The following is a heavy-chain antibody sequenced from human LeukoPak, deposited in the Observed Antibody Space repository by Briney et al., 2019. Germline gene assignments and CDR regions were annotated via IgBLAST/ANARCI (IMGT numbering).Heavy chain of an antibody. J-gene: IGHJ3*02. CDR2: ISSSSSTI. Sequence: GGSLRLSCAASGFTFNSYGMKWVRQSPGKGLEWISYISSSSSTIYYADSVKGRFTISRDNSKNTLYLQMNSLRAEDTAVYYCAKCVTMVRGATDAFDIWGQGTMVTVSS. CDR1: GFTFNSYG. D-gene: IGHD3-10*01. CDR3: AKCVTMVRGATDAFDI. V-gene: IGHV3-48*01.